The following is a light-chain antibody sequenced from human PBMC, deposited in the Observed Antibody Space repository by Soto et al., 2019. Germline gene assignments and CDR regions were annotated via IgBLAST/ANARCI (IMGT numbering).Light chain of an antibody. Sequence: QSVLTQPASVSGSPGQSITISCTGASSDIGTYNLVSWYQQHPGKAPKLMIYEGIKRPSGLSNRFSGSRSGNTASLAISGLQAEDEADYYCCSYAGSSTWVFGGGTKLTVL. CDR3: CSYAGSSTWV. J-gene: IGLJ3*02. V-gene: IGLV2-23*01. CDR2: EGI. CDR1: SSDIGTYNL.